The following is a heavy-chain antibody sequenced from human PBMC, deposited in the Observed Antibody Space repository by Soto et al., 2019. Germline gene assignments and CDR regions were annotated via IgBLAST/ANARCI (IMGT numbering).Heavy chain of an antibody. J-gene: IGHJ5*02. CDR2: ISGGSPKE. Sequence: PGGSLRLSCEASGFPFDNYAMSWVRQAPGKGLEWVSAISGGSPKEFYAESVKGRFTISRDNSKNTLFLEMNSLRADDAALYYCAKDVRRDSFSQKPSCGGDFYTLDAWGQGTQVTVSS. V-gene: IGHV3-23*01. CDR1: GFPFDNYA. CDR3: AKDVRRDSFSQKPSCGGDFYTLDA. D-gene: IGHD2-21*02.